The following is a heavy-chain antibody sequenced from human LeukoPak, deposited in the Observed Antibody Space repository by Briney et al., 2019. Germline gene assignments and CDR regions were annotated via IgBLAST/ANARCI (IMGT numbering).Heavy chain of an antibody. V-gene: IGHV1-2*06. CDR2: INPNSGGT. D-gene: IGHD3-3*01. Sequence: ASVKVSCKASAYTFSDYYMHWVRQAPGQGLEWMGRINPNSGGTNYAQKFQGRVTMTRDTSISTAYMELSRLRSDDTAVYYCAREGTYYDFWSGPVDYWGQGTLVTVSS. CDR1: AYTFSDYY. J-gene: IGHJ4*02. CDR3: AREGTYYDFWSGPVDY.